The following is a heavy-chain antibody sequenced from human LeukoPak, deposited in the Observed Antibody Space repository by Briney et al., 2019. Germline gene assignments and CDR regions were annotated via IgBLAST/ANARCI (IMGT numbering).Heavy chain of an antibody. CDR2: INPNSGGT. CDR1: GYTFTGYY. Sequence: GASVKVSCKASGYTFTGYYMHWVRQAPGQGLEWMGWINPNSGGTSYAQKFQGRVTMTRDTSISTAYMELSRLRSDDTAVYYCARGRGSLWFGELLHFDYWGQGTLVTVSS. V-gene: IGHV1-2*02. D-gene: IGHD3-10*01. CDR3: ARGRGSLWFGELLHFDY. J-gene: IGHJ4*02.